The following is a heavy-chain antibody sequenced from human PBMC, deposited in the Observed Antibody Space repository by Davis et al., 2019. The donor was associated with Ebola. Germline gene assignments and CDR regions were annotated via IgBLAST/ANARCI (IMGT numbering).Heavy chain of an antibody. CDR2: IGTAGDT. V-gene: IGHV3-13*01. D-gene: IGHD2-21*02. J-gene: IGHJ6*02. CDR3: ARDSESLLHPSPPYYYYGMDV. CDR1: GFTFSSYD. Sequence: GESLKIPCAASGFTFSSYDMHWVRQATGKGLEWVSAIGTAGDTYYPGSVKGRFTISRENAKNSLYLQMNSLRAEDTAVYYCARDSESLLHPSPPYYYYGMDVGGQGTTVTVSS.